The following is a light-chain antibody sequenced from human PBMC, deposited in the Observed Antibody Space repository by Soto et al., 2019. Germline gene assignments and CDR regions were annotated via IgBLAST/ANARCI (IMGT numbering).Light chain of an antibody. CDR3: TSYTSSSTV. CDR2: DVS. CDR1: SSDVGGYNY. V-gene: IGLV2-14*01. Sequence: VLTQPASVSGSPGQSITISCTGTSSDVGGYNYVSWYQQHPGKAPKLMIYDVSNRPSGVSSRFSGSKSGNTASLTISGLQAEDEADYYCTSYTSSSTVFGGGTQLTVL. J-gene: IGLJ2*01.